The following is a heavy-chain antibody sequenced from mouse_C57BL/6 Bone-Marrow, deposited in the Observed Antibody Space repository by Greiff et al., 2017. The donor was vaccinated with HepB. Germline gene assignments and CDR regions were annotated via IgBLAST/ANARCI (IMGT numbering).Heavy chain of an antibody. D-gene: IGHD3-1*01. J-gene: IGHJ3*01. Sequence: VQLQQSGPELVKPGASVKMSCKASGYTFTDYYMHWVKQKPGKGLEWIGEIYPGSGNTYYNEKFKGKATLTADTSSSTAYMQLSSLTSEDSAVYFCARQLVDWFAYWGQGTLVTVSA. V-gene: IGHV1-83*01. CDR1: YTFTDYYM. CDR3: RQLVDWFAY. CDR2: YPGSGNTY.